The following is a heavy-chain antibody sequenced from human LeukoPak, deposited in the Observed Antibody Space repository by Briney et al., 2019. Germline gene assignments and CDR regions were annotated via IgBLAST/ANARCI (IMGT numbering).Heavy chain of an antibody. CDR1: GFTFSSYA. CDR2: ISGSGGGT. J-gene: IGHJ6*03. Sequence: PGGSLRLSCAASGFTFSSYAMSWVRQAPGKGLEWVSGISGSGGGTYYADSVKGRFTISRDNSKKTLYLQMNSLRAEDTAVYYCAKDSKIVGPTFRSYHYMDVWGKGTTVTVSS. D-gene: IGHD1-26*01. V-gene: IGHV3-23*01. CDR3: AKDSKIVGPTFRSYHYMDV.